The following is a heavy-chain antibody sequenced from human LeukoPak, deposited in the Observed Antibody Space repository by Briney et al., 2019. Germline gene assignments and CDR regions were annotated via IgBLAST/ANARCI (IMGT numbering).Heavy chain of an antibody. CDR2: IYYSGST. Sequence: SETLSLTCTVSGGSISSGGYDWSWIRQHPGKGLEWIGYIYYSGSTYYNPSLKSRVTISVDTSKNQFSLKLSSVTAADTAVYYSARWATVPYYFDYWGQGTLVTVSS. J-gene: IGHJ4*02. D-gene: IGHD4-17*01. V-gene: IGHV4-31*03. CDR3: ARWATVPYYFDY. CDR1: GGSISSGGYD.